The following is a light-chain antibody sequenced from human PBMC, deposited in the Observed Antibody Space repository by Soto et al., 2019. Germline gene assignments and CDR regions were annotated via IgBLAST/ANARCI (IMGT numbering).Light chain of an antibody. J-gene: IGKJ4*01. CDR2: WAS. Sequence: DIVMTQSPDSLAVSLGERAAINCKSSQSVLYSSSNKNYLAWYQQKPGQPPKLLIYWASTRESGVPDRFSGSGSGTDFTLTIVSLQAEDVAVYYCQQYYSTSLTFGGGTKVEIK. CDR3: QQYYSTSLT. CDR1: QSVLYSSSNKNY. V-gene: IGKV4-1*01.